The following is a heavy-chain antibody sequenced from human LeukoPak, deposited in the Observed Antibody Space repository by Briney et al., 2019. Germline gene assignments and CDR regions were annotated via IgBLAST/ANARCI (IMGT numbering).Heavy chain of an antibody. CDR1: GDSVSSNSAS. J-gene: IGHJ4*02. V-gene: IGHV6-1*01. CDR3: ARRRYYDYTGFFDY. Sequence: SQTLSLTCAISGDSVSSNSASWNWFRQSPSRGLEWLGRTFYTSKWNNDYVVSVKSRITINPDTSKNHFSLQLNSVTPEDTAVYYCARRRYYDYTGFFDYWGQGTLVTVSS. D-gene: IGHD3-22*01. CDR2: TFYTSKWNN.